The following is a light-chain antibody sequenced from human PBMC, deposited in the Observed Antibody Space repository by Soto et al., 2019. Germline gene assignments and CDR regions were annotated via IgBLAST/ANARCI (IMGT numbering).Light chain of an antibody. V-gene: IGLV2-8*01. CDR3: SSYAGSNNWV. CDR1: SSDVGDYNY. J-gene: IGLJ3*02. Sequence: QSALTQPPSASGSPGQSVTISCTGTSSDVGDYNYVSWYQQHPGKAPKLMIYEVSKRPSGVPDRFSGSKSGNPASLTVSGLQAEDEADYYCSSYAGSNNWVFGGGTKVTVL. CDR2: EVS.